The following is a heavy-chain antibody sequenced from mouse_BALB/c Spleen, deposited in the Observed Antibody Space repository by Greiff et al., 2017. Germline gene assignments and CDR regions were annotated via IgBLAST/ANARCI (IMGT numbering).Heavy chain of an antibody. CDR2: ISSGGSYT. CDR1: GFTFSSYT. CDR3: TRGPMMTTSDYLDY. J-gene: IGHJ2*01. Sequence: EVQRVESGGGLVKPGGSLKLSCAASGFTFSSYTMSWVRQTPEKRLEWVATISSGGSYTYYPDSVKGRFTIARDNAKNTLYLQMSSLKSEDTAMYYCTRGPMMTTSDYLDYWGQGTTLTVSS. D-gene: IGHD2-4*01. V-gene: IGHV5-6-4*01.